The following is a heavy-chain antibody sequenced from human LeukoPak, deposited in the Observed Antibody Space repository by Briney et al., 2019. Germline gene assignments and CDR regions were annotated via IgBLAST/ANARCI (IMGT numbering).Heavy chain of an antibody. CDR2: IRDDGSNK. Sequence: PGGSLRLSCAASGFTFSSYGMHWVRQAPGKGVEWVAVIRDDGSNKYYADSVKGRFTIFRDNSKSTLYLQMNSLRAEDTSVYYCAKDLRYYYDSSGPPFDYWGQGILVTVSS. CDR3: AKDLRYYYDSSGPPFDY. J-gene: IGHJ4*02. D-gene: IGHD3-22*01. V-gene: IGHV3-30*02. CDR1: GFTFSSYG.